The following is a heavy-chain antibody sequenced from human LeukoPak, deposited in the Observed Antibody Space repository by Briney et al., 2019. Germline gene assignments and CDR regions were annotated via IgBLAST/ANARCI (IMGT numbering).Heavy chain of an antibody. CDR3: ARAPLGSSTINSGAYYYYYMDA. CDR2: TIPIFGTA. J-gene: IGHJ6*03. Sequence: ASVKVSCKASGYTFTSYDINWVRQAPGQGLEWMGGTIPIFGTANYAQKFQGRVTITADKSTSTAYMELSSLRSEDTAVYYCARAPLGSSTINSGAYYYYYMDAWGKGTTVTVSS. V-gene: IGHV1-69*06. D-gene: IGHD2-2*01. CDR1: GYTFTSYD.